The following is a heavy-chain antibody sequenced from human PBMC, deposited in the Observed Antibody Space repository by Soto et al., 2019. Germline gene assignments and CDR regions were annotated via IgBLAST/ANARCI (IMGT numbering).Heavy chain of an antibody. V-gene: IGHV4-34*01. CDR3: ASHRTWARWDY. CDR1: GGSFSGYF. J-gene: IGHJ4*02. Sequence: QVQLQQWGAGLLKPSETLSLTCAAYGGSFSGYFWSWIRQPPGKGLEWIGEINHSGSANYNPSLKSRVTISVDTSKNHFSLKVSSVTAADTAVYYCASHRTWARWDYWGQGTLVTVSS. D-gene: IGHD1-26*01. CDR2: INHSGSA.